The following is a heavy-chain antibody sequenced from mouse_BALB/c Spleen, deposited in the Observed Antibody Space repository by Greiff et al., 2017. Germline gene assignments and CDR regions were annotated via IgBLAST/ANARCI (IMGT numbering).Heavy chain of an antibody. CDR2: ISTYYGDA. V-gene: IGHV1S137*01. Sequence: QVQLQQSGAELVRPGVSVKISCKGSGYTFTDYAMHWVKQSHAKSLEWIGVISTYYGDASYNQKFKGKATLTADKSSSTAYMQLSSLTSDDSAVYFCARGNLFDYWGQGTTLTVSS. CDR3: ARGNLFDY. J-gene: IGHJ2*01. CDR1: GYTFTDYA.